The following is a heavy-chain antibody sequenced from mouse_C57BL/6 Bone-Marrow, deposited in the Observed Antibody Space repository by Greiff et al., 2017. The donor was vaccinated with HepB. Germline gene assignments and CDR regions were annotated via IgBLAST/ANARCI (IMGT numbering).Heavy chain of an antibody. CDR3: ARLDSSGPAWFAY. Sequence: EVQLVESGGGLVKPGGSLKLSCAASGFTFSSYTMSWVRQTPEKRLEWVATISGGGGNTYYPDSVKGRFTISRDNAKNTLYLQMSSLRSEDTALYYCARLDSSGPAWFAYWGQGTLVTVSA. CDR2: ISGGGGNT. D-gene: IGHD3-2*02. CDR1: GFTFSSYT. J-gene: IGHJ3*01. V-gene: IGHV5-9*01.